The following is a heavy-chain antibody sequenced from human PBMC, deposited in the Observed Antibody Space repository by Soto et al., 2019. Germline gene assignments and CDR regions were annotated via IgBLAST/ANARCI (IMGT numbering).Heavy chain of an antibody. CDR2: ISGSGGST. Sequence: EVQLLESGGGLVQPGGSLRLSCAASGFTFSSYAMSWVRQAPGKGLEWVSAISGSGGSTYYADSVKGRFTITRDNSKNTLYLQMNSLRAEDTAVYYCAKGVEGLIGGPLWGQGTLVTVSS. CDR1: GFTFSSYA. V-gene: IGHV3-23*01. J-gene: IGHJ4*02. D-gene: IGHD2-8*01. CDR3: AKGVEGLIGGPL.